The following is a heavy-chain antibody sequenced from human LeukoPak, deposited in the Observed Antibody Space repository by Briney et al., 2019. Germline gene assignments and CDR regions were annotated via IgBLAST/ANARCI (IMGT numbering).Heavy chain of an antibody. Sequence: SETLSLTCTVSGGSISSSSYYWGWIRQPPGKGLEWIGSIYYSGSTYYNPSLKSRVTISVDTSKNQFSLKLSSVTAADTAVYYCARDYYDSSENAFDIWGQGTMVTVSS. CDR2: IYYSGST. CDR1: GGSISSSSYY. V-gene: IGHV4-39*02. J-gene: IGHJ3*02. CDR3: ARDYYDSSENAFDI. D-gene: IGHD3-22*01.